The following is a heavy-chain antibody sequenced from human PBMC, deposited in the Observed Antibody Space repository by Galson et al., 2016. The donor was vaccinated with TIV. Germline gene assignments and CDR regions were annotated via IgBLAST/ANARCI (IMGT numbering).Heavy chain of an antibody. D-gene: IGHD1-26*01. Sequence: TLSLTCTDSGGSITSSDYYWSWIRQPPGRGLEWIGHIYYSGATYYNPSLKSRVSISVDTSKKELSLKVTSVTAADTAVYYCAGGALGSHFDHWGRGTLVTVSS. V-gene: IGHV4-30-4*01. CDR1: GGSITSSDYY. J-gene: IGHJ4*02. CDR3: AGGALGSHFDH. CDR2: IYYSGAT.